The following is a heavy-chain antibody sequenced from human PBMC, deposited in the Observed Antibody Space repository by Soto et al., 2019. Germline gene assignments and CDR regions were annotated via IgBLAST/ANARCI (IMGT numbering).Heavy chain of an antibody. J-gene: IGHJ4*02. Sequence: EVQLLESGVGLVQPGGSLRLSCAASGFMFSSYAMSWVRQAPGKGLEWVSGISGSGGSAFYADSMKGRFTISRDNSNNTLYLQMNSLRAEDTAVYYCAKGGRDSAMAVLDFDYWGQGTLVTVSS. CDR2: ISGSGGSA. CDR1: GFMFSSYA. CDR3: AKGGRDSAMAVLDFDY. D-gene: IGHD5-18*01. V-gene: IGHV3-23*01.